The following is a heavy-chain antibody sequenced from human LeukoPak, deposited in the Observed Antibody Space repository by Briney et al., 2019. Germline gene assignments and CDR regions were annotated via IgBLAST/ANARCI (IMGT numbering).Heavy chain of an antibody. D-gene: IGHD2-15*01. J-gene: IGHJ5*02. Sequence: ASVKVSCKASGGTFSSYAIIWVRQAPGQGLEWMGGIIPIFGTANYAQKFQGRVTITTDESTSTAYMELSSLRSEDTAVYYCARKVVQRSNWFDPWGQGTLVTVSS. V-gene: IGHV1-69*05. CDR2: IIPIFGTA. CDR3: ARKVVQRSNWFDP. CDR1: GGTFSSYA.